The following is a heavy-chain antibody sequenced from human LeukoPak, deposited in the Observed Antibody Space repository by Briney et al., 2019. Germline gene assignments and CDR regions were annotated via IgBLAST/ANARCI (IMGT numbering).Heavy chain of an antibody. D-gene: IGHD3-9*01. Sequence: PSETLSLTCTVSGGSISSYYWSWIRQPPGKGLEWIGYIYYSGSTNYNPSLKSRVTISVDTSKNQFSLKLSSVTAADTAVYYCARFGASYYDILTGYQYYYYYVDVWGKGTTVTISS. V-gene: IGHV4-59*01. CDR3: ARFGASYYDILTGYQYYYYYVDV. CDR1: GGSISSYY. CDR2: IYYSGST. J-gene: IGHJ6*03.